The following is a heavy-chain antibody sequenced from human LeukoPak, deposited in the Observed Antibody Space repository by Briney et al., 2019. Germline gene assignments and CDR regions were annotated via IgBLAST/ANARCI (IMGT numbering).Heavy chain of an antibody. J-gene: IGHJ5*02. Sequence: ASVKGSCKASGYTFTSYYMHWVRQAPGQGLEWMGIINPSGGSTSYAQKFQGRGTMTRDTSTSTVYMELSSLRSEDTAVYYCARGYLGYCSSTSCYIRGRNWFDPWGQGTLVTVSS. CDR2: INPSGGST. V-gene: IGHV1-46*01. D-gene: IGHD2-2*02. CDR3: ARGYLGYCSSTSCYIRGRNWFDP. CDR1: GYTFTSYY.